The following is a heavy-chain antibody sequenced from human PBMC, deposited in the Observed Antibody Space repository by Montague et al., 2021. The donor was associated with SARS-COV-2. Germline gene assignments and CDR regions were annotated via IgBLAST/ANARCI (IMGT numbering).Heavy chain of an antibody. CDR2: IYTSEST. D-gene: IGHD6-13*01. Sequence: LSLTCTVSGGSISSGSYYWSWIRQPAGKGLEWIGRIYTSESTNYNPSLKSRVTISVDTSKNQFSLKLSSVTAADTAVYYCARGFRQLVSFDYYYYGMDVWGQGTTVTVSS. J-gene: IGHJ6*02. CDR3: ARGFRQLVSFDYYYYGMDV. V-gene: IGHV4-61*02. CDR1: GGSISSGSYY.